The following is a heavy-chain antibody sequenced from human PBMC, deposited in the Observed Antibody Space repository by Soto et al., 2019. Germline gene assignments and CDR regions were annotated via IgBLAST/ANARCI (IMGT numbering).Heavy chain of an antibody. V-gene: IGHV3-23*01. D-gene: IGHD3-3*01. CDR1: GLTFSSYA. CDR3: AKGALAYYDFGA. Sequence: PGGSLRLSCAASGLTFSSYAMSWVRQAPGKGLEWVSHISNSGRSTKYADSVKGRFTISRDNSKNTLYLQMNSLRAEDTAIYYCAKGALAYYDFGAWGQGTLVPVSS. CDR2: ISNSGRST. J-gene: IGHJ4*02.